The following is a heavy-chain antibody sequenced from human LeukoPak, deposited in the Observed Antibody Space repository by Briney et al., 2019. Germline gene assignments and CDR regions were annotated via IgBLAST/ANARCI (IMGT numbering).Heavy chain of an antibody. D-gene: IGHD6-13*01. CDR3: AKDLDQQLAQFDY. CDR2: ISGSGGST. J-gene: IGHJ4*02. V-gene: IGHV3-23*01. Sequence: GGSLRLSCAVSGFTLSSYGMSWVRQAPGKGLEWVSGISGSGGSTYYADSVKGRFTISRDNSKNTPYVQMNSLRAEDTAVYYCAKDLDQQLAQFDYWGQGTLVTVSS. CDR1: GFTLSSYG.